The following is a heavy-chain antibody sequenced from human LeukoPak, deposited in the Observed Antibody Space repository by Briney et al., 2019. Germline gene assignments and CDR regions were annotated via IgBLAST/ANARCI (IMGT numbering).Heavy chain of an antibody. J-gene: IGHJ4*02. Sequence: GGSLRLSCAASGFTFSSYSMNWVRQAPGKGLEWVSSISSSSSYIYYADSVKGRFTISRDNAKNSLYLQMNSLRAEDTAVYYCARDRTYGDYRGLVDYWGQGTLVTVSS. CDR3: ARDRTYGDYRGLVDY. CDR1: GFTFSSYS. D-gene: IGHD4-17*01. CDR2: ISSSSSYI. V-gene: IGHV3-21*01.